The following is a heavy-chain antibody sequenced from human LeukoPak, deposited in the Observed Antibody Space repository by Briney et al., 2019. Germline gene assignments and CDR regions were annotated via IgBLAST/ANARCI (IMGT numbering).Heavy chain of an antibody. CDR2: INHSGST. V-gene: IGHV4-34*01. Sequence: SETLSLTCAVYGGSFSGYYWSWIRQPPGKGLEWNGEINHSGSTNYNPSLKSRVTISVDTSKNQFSLKLSSVTAADTAVYYCARGGRVGVGYYGSGSYYYNYWGQGTLVTVSS. CDR3: ARGGRVGVGYYGSGSYYYNY. D-gene: IGHD3-10*01. CDR1: GGSFSGYY. J-gene: IGHJ4*02.